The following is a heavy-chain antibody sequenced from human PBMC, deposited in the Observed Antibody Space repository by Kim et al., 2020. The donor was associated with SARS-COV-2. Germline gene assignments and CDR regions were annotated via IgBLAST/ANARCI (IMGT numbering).Heavy chain of an antibody. J-gene: IGHJ6*02. D-gene: IGHD1-1*01. CDR1: GFTFRTYW. CDR2: ISGDAATT. V-gene: IGHV3-74*01. Sequence: GGSLRLSCAASGFTFRTYWINWVRQAPGKGLVWVSRISGDAATTHYADSVKGRFTRSRDHAENTVYMQMNSLRGEDTAVYYCARGMFRNGLDVWGQGTTVTVSS. CDR3: ARGMFRNGLDV.